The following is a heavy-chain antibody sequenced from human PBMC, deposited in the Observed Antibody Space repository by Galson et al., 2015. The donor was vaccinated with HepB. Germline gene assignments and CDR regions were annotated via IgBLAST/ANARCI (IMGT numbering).Heavy chain of an antibody. CDR1: GFTFDDYA. J-gene: IGHJ3*02. V-gene: IGHV3-9*01. Sequence: SLRLSCAASGFTFDDYAMHWVRQAPGKGLEWVSGISWNSGSIGYADSVKGRFTISRDNAKNSLYLQMNSLRAEDTALYYCAKDIGTGTWYSSQGAFDIRGQGTMVTVSS. CDR3: AKDIGTGTWYSSQGAFDI. D-gene: IGHD6-19*01. CDR2: ISWNSGSI.